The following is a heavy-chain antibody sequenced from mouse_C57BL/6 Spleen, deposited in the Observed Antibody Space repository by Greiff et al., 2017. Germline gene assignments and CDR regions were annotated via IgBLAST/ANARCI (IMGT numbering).Heavy chain of an antibody. CDR3: ARDSSGPRFAY. CDR1: GYTFTGYW. J-gene: IGHJ3*01. CDR2: ILPGSGST. Sequence: QVQLKQSGAELMKPGASVKLSCKATGYTFTGYWLEWVKQRPGHGLEWIGEILPGSGSTNYNEKFKGKATITAETSANTAYMQLSSLTTEDSAIYYCARDSSGPRFAYWGQGTLVTVSA. D-gene: IGHD3-2*02. V-gene: IGHV1-9*01.